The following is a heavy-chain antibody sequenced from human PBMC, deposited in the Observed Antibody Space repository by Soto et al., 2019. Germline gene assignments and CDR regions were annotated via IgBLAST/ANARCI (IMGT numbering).Heavy chain of an antibody. Sequence: EVQLVESGGGLVQPGGSLKVSWAASGFNFSDSAMHWVRQASGKGLEWVGRIRNKGNNYETAYTASVKGRFTISRDDSKNTVYLQMNSLKIDDTAVYYCTARRDWTAVDPLEYWGLGTLVTVSS. V-gene: IGHV3-73*02. D-gene: IGHD5-18*01. J-gene: IGHJ4*02. CDR1: GFNFSDSA. CDR3: TARRDWTAVDPLEY. CDR2: IRNKGNNYET.